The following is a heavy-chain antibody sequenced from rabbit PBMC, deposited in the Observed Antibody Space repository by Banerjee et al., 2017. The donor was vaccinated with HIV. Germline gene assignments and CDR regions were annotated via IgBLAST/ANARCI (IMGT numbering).Heavy chain of an antibody. CDR2: IYAGKGSS. V-gene: IGHV1S47*01. CDR1: GFDFNNYG. Sequence: QEQLVESGGGLVQPGGSLKLSCKASGFDFNNYGVNWVRQAPGKGLEWIGIIYAGKGSSDYANWVNGRFTISSDSAQNTVDLQMNSLTAADTATYFCARIDPRYYSSDWDYFNLWGQGTLVTVS. CDR3: ARIDPRYYSSDWDYFNL. J-gene: IGHJ4*01. D-gene: IGHD4-1*01.